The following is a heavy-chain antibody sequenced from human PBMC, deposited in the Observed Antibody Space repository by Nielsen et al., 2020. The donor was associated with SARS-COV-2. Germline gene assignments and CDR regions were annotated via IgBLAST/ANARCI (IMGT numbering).Heavy chain of an antibody. Sequence: GESLKISCTASGFSFMTYNMHWVRQAPGKGLEWVAAILHYGGNVYHADSVKGRFTISRDNSRNTLYLQMNTLRPEDTAVYSCARDAYGDLIYGMDVWGRGPTVTVSS. CDR2: ILHYGGNV. V-gene: IGHV3-30*04. D-gene: IGHD4-17*01. CDR1: GFSFMTYN. J-gene: IGHJ6*02. CDR3: ARDAYGDLIYGMDV.